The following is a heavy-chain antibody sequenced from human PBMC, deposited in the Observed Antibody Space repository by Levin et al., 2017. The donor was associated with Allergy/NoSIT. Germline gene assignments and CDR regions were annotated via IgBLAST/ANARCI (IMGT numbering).Heavy chain of an antibody. D-gene: IGHD5-18*01. CDR1: GGSISSGGYS. V-gene: IGHV4-30-2*01. CDR2: IYLSGST. CDR3: ARVAGYSYGYYFDY. Sequence: LRLSCAVSGGSISSGGYSWSWIRQPPGKGLEWIGNIYLSGSTNDNPSLNSRVTMSVDRSNNQFSLKLSYVTAANTAVYYCARVAGYSYGYYFDYWGPGTLVTVSS. J-gene: IGHJ4*02.